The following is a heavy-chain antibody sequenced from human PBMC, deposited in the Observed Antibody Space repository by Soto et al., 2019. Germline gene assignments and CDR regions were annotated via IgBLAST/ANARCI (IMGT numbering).Heavy chain of an antibody. D-gene: IGHD3-22*01. CDR3: ARDYENSGYYKNWFDP. CDR2: IYYSGST. J-gene: IGHJ5*02. CDR1: GGSISGYF. V-gene: IGHV4-59*01. Sequence: SETLSLTCTVSGGSISGYFWSWIRQPPGKGLEWTGYIYYSGSTSYNPSLKGRVTMSVDTSKNQFSLKLTSVTAADTAVYFCARDYENSGYYKNWFDPWGQGTLVTVSS.